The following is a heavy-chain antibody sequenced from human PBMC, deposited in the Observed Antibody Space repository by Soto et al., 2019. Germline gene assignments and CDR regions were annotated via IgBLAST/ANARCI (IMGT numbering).Heavy chain of an antibody. CDR1: GLTFSSYA. Sequence: EVQLLESGGGLVQPGGSLRLSCAASGLTFSSYAMSWVRQAPGKGLEWVSAISGSGGSTYYADSVKGRFTISRDNSKNTLYLQLNSLRAEDTAVYYCANKHQYYSRTSCYGVGWFDPWGQGTLVTVSS. J-gene: IGHJ5*02. CDR3: ANKHQYYSRTSCYGVGWFDP. V-gene: IGHV3-23*01. CDR2: ISGSGGST. D-gene: IGHD2-2*01.